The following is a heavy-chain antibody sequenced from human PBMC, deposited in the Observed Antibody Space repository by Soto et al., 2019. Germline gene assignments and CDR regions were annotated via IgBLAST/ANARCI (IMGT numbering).Heavy chain of an antibody. CDR3: ARTPVPYGDYYRYYYYDMDV. Sequence: GGSLRLSCAASGFTFSSYGMHWVRQAPGKGLEWVAVIWYDGSNKYYADSVKGRFTISRDNSKNTLYLQMNSLRAEDTAVYYCARTPVPYGDYYRYYYYDMDVWGQGTTVTVSS. D-gene: IGHD4-17*01. CDR1: GFTFSSYG. CDR2: IWYDGSNK. J-gene: IGHJ6*02. V-gene: IGHV3-33*01.